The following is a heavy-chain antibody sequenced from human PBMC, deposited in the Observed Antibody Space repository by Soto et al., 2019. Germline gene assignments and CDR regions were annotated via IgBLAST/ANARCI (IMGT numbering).Heavy chain of an antibody. D-gene: IGHD6-19*01. Sequence: QVQLVQSGAEEKKPGASVKVPCKASGYTFTGYAMHWVRQAPGQRLEWMGWINAGNGNTKYSQKCQGRVTITRDTSASTAYMELSSLRSEDTAVYYCARAVAVAADFDYWGQGTLVTVSS. CDR2: INAGNGNT. J-gene: IGHJ4*02. V-gene: IGHV1-3*05. CDR1: GYTFTGYA. CDR3: ARAVAVAADFDY.